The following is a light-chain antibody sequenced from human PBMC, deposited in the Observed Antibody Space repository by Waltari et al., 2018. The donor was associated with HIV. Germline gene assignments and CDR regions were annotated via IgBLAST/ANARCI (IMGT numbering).Light chain of an antibody. J-gene: IGLJ3*02. CDR3: CSYAGNYPLL. CDR1: SSDVGGYND. CDR2: DVT. Sequence: QSAMPQPRPVSGSPGQSVTISCHGTSSDVGGYNDVSWYQQTPGKAPKLIIYDVTQRPSGVPDRFSGSKSCNTASLTISGLQAEDEADYYCCSYAGNYPLLFGGGTKLTVL. V-gene: IGLV2-11*01.